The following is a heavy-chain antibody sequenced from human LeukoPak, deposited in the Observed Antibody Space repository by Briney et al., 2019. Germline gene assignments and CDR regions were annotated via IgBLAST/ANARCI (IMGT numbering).Heavy chain of an antibody. J-gene: IGHJ3*02. Sequence: SETLSLTCTVSGGSLSSSSYYWGWIRQPRGKGLEWIGSIYYSGSTYYNPSLKSRVTISVDTSKNQFSLKLSSVTAADTAVYYCATPYNGAFDIWGQGTMVTVSS. D-gene: IGHD1-1*01. CDR3: ATPYNGAFDI. V-gene: IGHV4-39*01. CDR1: GGSLSSSSYY. CDR2: IYYSGST.